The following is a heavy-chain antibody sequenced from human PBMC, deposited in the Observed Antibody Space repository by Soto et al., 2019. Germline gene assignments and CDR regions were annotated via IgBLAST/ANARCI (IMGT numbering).Heavy chain of an antibody. CDR3: ATDYGYYYDSSGSPGHFDY. V-gene: IGHV1-69*01. D-gene: IGHD3-22*01. Sequence: QVQLVQSGAEVKKPGSSVKVSCKASGGTFSSYAISWVRQAPGQGLEWMGGIIPIFGTANYAQKFQGRVTITADESTSTAYMELSSLRSDDTAVYYCATDYGYYYDSSGSPGHFDYWGQGTLVTVSS. CDR2: IIPIFGTA. J-gene: IGHJ4*02. CDR1: GGTFSSYA.